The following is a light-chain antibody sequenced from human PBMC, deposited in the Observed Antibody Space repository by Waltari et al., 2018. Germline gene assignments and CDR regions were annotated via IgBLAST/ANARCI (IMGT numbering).Light chain of an antibody. CDR3: QQYYTSPFT. J-gene: IGKJ3*01. V-gene: IGKV4-1*01. CDR1: QTVLVNSNDKNY. Sequence: DIVMTQSPDSLGVSLGVRATINCKSSQTVLVNSNDKNYLAWYQQKPGQPPKLLIYWASTRESGVPDRFSGSGSGTDFTLTISALQAEDVAVYYCQQYYTSPFTFGPGTIVDLK. CDR2: WAS.